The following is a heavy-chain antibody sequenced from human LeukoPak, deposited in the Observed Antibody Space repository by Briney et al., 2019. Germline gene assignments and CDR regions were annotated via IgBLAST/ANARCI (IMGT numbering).Heavy chain of an antibody. CDR1: GYTFRDYG. CDR3: ARSISMVRGAIRDAFDI. Sequence: ASVKVSCKASGYTFRDYGISWVRQAPGQGLEWMGWLSPYNGNTNYAQKVQGRVTMTTDTPTSTAYMELRSLRSDDTAVYYCARSISMVRGAIRDAFDIWGQGTMVTVSS. CDR2: LSPYNGNT. V-gene: IGHV1-18*01. J-gene: IGHJ3*02. D-gene: IGHD3-10*01.